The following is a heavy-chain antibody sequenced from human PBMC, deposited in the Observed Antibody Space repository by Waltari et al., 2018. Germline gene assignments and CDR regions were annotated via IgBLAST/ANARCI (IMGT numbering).Heavy chain of an antibody. V-gene: IGHV4-38-2*01. J-gene: IGHJ4*02. CDR2: TYHSGST. CDR1: GYSISSGYY. Sequence: QVQLQESGPGLVKPSETLSLTCAVSGYSISSGYYWGWIRQPPGKGLEWIGSTYHSGSTYYNPSLKSRVTISVDTSKNQFSLKLSSVTAADTAVYYCASGQQLPLGYWGQGTLVTVSS. CDR3: ASGQQLPLGY. D-gene: IGHD6-13*01.